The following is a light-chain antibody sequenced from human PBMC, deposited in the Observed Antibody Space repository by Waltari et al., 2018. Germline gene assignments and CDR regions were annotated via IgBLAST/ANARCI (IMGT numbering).Light chain of an antibody. CDR2: GAT. Sequence: DIQMTQSPSSLSASVGDTVTITCRASQNINRFLNWYQQESGRAPKLLISGATSLQNGVPSRFRGSGFGTDFTLTISSLQPEDFATYYCQQSYSTLTWTFGQGTKVEI. CDR1: QNINRF. CDR3: QQSYSTLTWT. J-gene: IGKJ1*01. V-gene: IGKV1-39*01.